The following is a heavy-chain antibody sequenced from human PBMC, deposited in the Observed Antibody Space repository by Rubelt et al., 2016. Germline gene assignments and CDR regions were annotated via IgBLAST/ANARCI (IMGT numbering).Heavy chain of an antibody. CDR1: GFTVSSTY. J-gene: IGHJ4*02. CDR2: IYSGGST. CDR3: ARSGSGWDFNY. D-gene: IGHD6-19*01. Sequence: EVQLVESGGGLIQPGGSLRLSCAASGFTVSSTYMNWVRQAPGKGLEWVSIIYSGGSTYYADSVTGRFTISRDNSRNILHLQMNSLRAEDTAVYYCARSGSGWDFNYWGQGTLVTVSS. V-gene: IGHV3-53*01.